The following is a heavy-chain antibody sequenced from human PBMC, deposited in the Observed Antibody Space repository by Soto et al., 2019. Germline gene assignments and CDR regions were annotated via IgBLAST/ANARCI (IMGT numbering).Heavy chain of an antibody. CDR2: ISGSGGST. D-gene: IGHD2-15*01. CDR1: GFTFSSYA. CDR3: AKVTDIVVVVAVDY. Sequence: EVQLLESGGGLVQPGGSLRLSCAASGFTFSSYAMSWVRQAPGKGLEWVSAISGSGGSTYYADSVKGRFTISRDNXXNTLYLQMNSLRAEDTAVYYCAKVTDIVVVVAVDYWGQGTLVTVSS. V-gene: IGHV3-23*01. J-gene: IGHJ4*02.